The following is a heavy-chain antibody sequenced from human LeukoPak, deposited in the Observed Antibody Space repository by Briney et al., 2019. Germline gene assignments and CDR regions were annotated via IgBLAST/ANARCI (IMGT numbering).Heavy chain of an antibody. D-gene: IGHD3-16*01. Sequence: GGSLRLSCRASVFAFRNAWMNWVRQAPGKGLEWVGRIKTKTHSGTTDYVAPVKGRFTISRDDSENILYLQMNSLKTEDTAIYYWTTDPFDYGDYYYDIDVWGQGTAVTVSS. V-gene: IGHV3-15*01. CDR2: IKTKTHSGTT. CDR3: TTDPFDYGDYYYDIDV. CDR1: VFAFRNAW. J-gene: IGHJ6*02.